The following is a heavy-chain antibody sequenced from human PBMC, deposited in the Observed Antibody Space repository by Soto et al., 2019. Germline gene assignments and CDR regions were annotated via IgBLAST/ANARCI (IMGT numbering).Heavy chain of an antibody. V-gene: IGHV1-18*04. D-gene: IGHD2-21*02. CDR1: GYTFTSYG. CDR3: ARDWGGDYAYYYYYYGMDV. CDR2: ISAYNGNT. Sequence: QVQLVQSGAEVKKPGASVKVSCKASGYTFTSYGISWVRQAPGQGLEWMGWISAYNGNTNYAQKLQGRVTMTTDTSTSTAYMELRSLRSDDTAVYYCARDWGGDYAYYYYYYGMDVWGQGTTVTVSS. J-gene: IGHJ6*02.